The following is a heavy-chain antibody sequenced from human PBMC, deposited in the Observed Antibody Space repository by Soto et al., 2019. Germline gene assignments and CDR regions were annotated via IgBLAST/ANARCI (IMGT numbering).Heavy chain of an antibody. J-gene: IGHJ6*02. Sequence: GGSLRLSCAASGFTFSSYGMHWVRQAPGKGLEWVAVISYDGSNKYYADSVKGRFTISRDNSKNTLYLQMNSLRAEDTAVYYCAKDLREMATIYYYYGMDVWGQGTTVTVSS. CDR1: GFTFSSYG. V-gene: IGHV3-30*18. CDR2: ISYDGSNK. CDR3: AKDLREMATIYYYYGMDV. D-gene: IGHD5-12*01.